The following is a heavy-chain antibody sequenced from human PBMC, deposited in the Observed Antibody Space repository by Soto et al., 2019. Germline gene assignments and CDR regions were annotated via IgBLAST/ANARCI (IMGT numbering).Heavy chain of an antibody. Sequence: QVQLVQSGVEVKKPGASVKVSCKASGYTFISHGISWVRQALGQGLEWMGWISGKNGNTNYAQKLQGRVTLTTDTSTSTAYMELRSLRSDDTAVYYCARVSSSIVVVPDYGMDVWGQGTTVTVSS. J-gene: IGHJ6*02. CDR1: GYTFISHG. CDR3: ARVSSSIVVVPDYGMDV. CDR2: ISGKNGNT. V-gene: IGHV1-18*04. D-gene: IGHD2-15*01.